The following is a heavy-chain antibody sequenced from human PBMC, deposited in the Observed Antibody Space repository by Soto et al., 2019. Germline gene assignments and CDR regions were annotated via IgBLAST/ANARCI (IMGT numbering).Heavy chain of an antibody. CDR1: GYTFTGYY. J-gene: IGHJ5*02. D-gene: IGHD6-13*01. CDR3: AREGEIAAAFNWFDP. CDR2: INPNSGGT. V-gene: IGHV1-2*04. Sequence: ASVKVSCKASGYTFTGYYMHWVRQAPGQGLEWMGWINPNSGGTNYAQKFQGWVTMTRDTSISTAYMELSRLRSDDTAVYYCAREGEIAAAFNWFDPWGQGTLVTVS.